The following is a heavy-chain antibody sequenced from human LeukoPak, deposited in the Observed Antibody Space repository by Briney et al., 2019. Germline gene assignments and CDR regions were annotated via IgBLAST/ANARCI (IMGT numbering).Heavy chain of an antibody. V-gene: IGHV4-34*01. CDR1: GGSFSGYY. D-gene: IGHD2/OR15-2a*01. CDR3: ARAYPRIGKDY. CDR2: INHSGST. Sequence: SETLSLTCAVYGGSFSGYYWSWIREPPGKGLGWIWEINHSGSTNYNPSLKSRVTISVDTSKNQFSLKLSSVTAADTAVYYCARAYPRIGKDYWGQGTLVTVSS. J-gene: IGHJ4*02.